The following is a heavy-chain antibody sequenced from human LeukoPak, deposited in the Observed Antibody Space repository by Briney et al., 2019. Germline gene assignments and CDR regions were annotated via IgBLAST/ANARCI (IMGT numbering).Heavy chain of an antibody. Sequence: PSETLSLTCTVSGGSISSYYWSWIRQPPGKGLEWIGYINYSGNTNYNPSLKSRVTISVDTSKNQFSLELSSVTAADTAVYYCARAGSPGYYFDHWGQGSLVTVSS. CDR3: ARAGSPGYYFDH. V-gene: IGHV4-59*08. CDR2: INYSGNT. CDR1: GGSISSYY. J-gene: IGHJ4*02. D-gene: IGHD6-19*01.